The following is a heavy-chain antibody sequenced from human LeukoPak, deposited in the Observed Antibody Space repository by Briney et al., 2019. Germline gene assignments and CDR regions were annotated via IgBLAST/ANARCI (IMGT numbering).Heavy chain of an antibody. CDR3: ARGILYYDILTGYLLYYFDY. CDR2: IYTSGST. CDR1: SGSITGYY. D-gene: IGHD3-9*01. V-gene: IGHV4-4*07. J-gene: IGHJ4*02. Sequence: PSETLSLTCTVSSGSITGYYWSWIRQPAGKGLEWIGRIYTSGSTNYNPSLKSRVTISVDTSKNQFSLKLCSVTAADTAVYYCARGILYYDILTGYLLYYFDYWGQGTLVTVSS.